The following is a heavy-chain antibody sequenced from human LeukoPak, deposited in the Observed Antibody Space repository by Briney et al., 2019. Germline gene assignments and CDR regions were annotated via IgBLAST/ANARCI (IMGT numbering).Heavy chain of an antibody. CDR1: GGSISSYY. CDR2: IYYSGST. J-gene: IGHJ4*02. D-gene: IGHD3-10*01. CDR3: ARATRGELIDY. V-gene: IGHV4-59*01. Sequence: SETLSLTCTVSGGSISSYYWSWIRQPPGKGLEWIGYIYYSGSTNYNPSLTSRVTISVATSKNQFSLKLSSVTAADTAVYYCARATRGELIDYWGQGTLVTVSS.